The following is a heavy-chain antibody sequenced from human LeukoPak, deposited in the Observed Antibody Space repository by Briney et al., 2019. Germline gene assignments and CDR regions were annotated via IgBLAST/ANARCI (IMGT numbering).Heavy chain of an antibody. Sequence: PGGSLRLSCEASGFTFSSYAMSWVRQAPGKGLEWVSVISGGGGSTYYADSVKGRFTISRDNSKNTLYLQMNSLRAEDTAVYYCARYGSGSYYNGGRLYYYCGMDVWGQGTTVTVSS. CDR3: ARYGSGSYYNGGRLYYYCGMDV. V-gene: IGHV3-23*01. CDR2: ISGGGGST. J-gene: IGHJ6*02. CDR1: GFTFSSYA. D-gene: IGHD3-10*01.